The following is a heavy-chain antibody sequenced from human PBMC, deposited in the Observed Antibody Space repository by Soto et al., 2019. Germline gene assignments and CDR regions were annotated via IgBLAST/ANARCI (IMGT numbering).Heavy chain of an antibody. Sequence: QLVESGGGLVQPGGSLRLSCTAFGFSFKSFRMHWVRQVPGKGPVWVSRIEGDGSSTNYADSVKGRFTISRDNTKNTLYLQMKNLGVEDTAVYYCARDGWAVAENWGQGTRVTVSS. D-gene: IGHD6-19*01. CDR2: IEGDGSST. J-gene: IGHJ4*02. CDR3: ARDGWAVAEN. V-gene: IGHV3-74*01. CDR1: GFSFKSFR.